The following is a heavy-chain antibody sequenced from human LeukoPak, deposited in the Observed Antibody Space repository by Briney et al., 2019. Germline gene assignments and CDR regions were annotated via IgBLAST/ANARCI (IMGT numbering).Heavy chain of an antibody. CDR1: GGSISSGSYY. J-gene: IGHJ1*01. V-gene: IGHV4-61*02. CDR2: IYTSGST. Sequence: PSETLSLTCTVSGGSISSGSYYWSWIRQPAGKGLEWIGRIYTSGSTNYNPSLRSRVTISIDTSKNQFSLKVNSVTAADTAVYYCVRGQDQAKSRQWGQGTLATVSS. CDR3: VRGQDQAKSRQ. D-gene: IGHD4/OR15-4a*01.